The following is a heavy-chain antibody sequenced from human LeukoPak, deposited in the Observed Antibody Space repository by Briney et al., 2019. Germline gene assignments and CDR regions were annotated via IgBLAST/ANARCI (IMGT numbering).Heavy chain of an antibody. CDR1: GFTFSNNW. J-gene: IGHJ3*01. CDR2: IKEDGSEK. Sequence: PGGSLGLSCAASGFTFSNNWMTWVRQAPGKGLEWVANIKEDGSEKYYVDSVKGRFTISRDNAKNSLYLQMNSLRAEDTAVYYCARDEYNWNVDAFDVWGQGTVVTVSS. D-gene: IGHD1-20*01. V-gene: IGHV3-7*01. CDR3: ARDEYNWNVDAFDV.